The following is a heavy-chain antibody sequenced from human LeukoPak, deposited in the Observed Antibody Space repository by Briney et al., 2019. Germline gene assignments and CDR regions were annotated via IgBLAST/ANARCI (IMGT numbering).Heavy chain of an antibody. V-gene: IGHV1-2*02. CDR1: GYTFSDHN. D-gene: IGHD5/OR15-5a*01. CDR2: INPNSGAT. Sequence: ASVKVSCKASGYTFSDHNMHWIRQAPGQGLEWMGWINPNSGATNYAQKFQGRVTMTRDTSISTAYMELSRLRSDDTAVYYCARDKSLGWFDPWGQGTLVTVSS. J-gene: IGHJ5*02. CDR3: ARDKSLGWFDP.